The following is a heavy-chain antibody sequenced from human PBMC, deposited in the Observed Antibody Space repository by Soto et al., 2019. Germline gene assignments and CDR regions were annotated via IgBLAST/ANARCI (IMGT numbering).Heavy chain of an antibody. Sequence: QVQLVESGGGLAKPGGSLRLSCAASGFTFSDYYMSWIRQAPGKGLEYVSYISGSGSTIYYADSVKGRFTISRDNAKNSLYLQMNTLRAEDTAVYYCARRKNWGFWFDPWGQGTLVTVSS. V-gene: IGHV3-11*01. CDR1: GFTFSDYY. D-gene: IGHD7-27*01. CDR2: ISGSGSTI. CDR3: ARRKNWGFWFDP. J-gene: IGHJ5*02.